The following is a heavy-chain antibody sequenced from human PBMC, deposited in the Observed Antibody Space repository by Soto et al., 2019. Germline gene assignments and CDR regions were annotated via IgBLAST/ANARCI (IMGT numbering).Heavy chain of an antibody. J-gene: IGHJ6*03. Sequence: ASVTVSCKVSGYTLTDLSMHWVRQAPGKGLEWMGGFDPEDGETIYAQKFQGRVTMTEDTSTDTAYMELSSLRSEDTAVYYCATANYYYYYMDVWGKGTTVTVSS. V-gene: IGHV1-24*01. CDR1: GYTLTDLS. CDR3: ATANYYYYYMDV. CDR2: FDPEDGET.